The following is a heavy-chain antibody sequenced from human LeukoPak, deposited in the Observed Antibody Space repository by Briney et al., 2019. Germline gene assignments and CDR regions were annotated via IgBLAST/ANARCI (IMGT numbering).Heavy chain of an antibody. D-gene: IGHD6-19*01. CDR2: IRCDGSNK. V-gene: IGHV3-30*02. CDR1: GFTFSSYG. Sequence: PGGSLRLSYAASGFTFSSYGIHWVRQAPGKGLEWVAFIRCDGSNKYYADSVKGRFTISRDNSENTLYLQMNSLRAEDTAVYYCAKAPPHSSGWYVFDYWGQGTLVTVSS. CDR3: AKAPPHSSGWYVFDY. J-gene: IGHJ4*02.